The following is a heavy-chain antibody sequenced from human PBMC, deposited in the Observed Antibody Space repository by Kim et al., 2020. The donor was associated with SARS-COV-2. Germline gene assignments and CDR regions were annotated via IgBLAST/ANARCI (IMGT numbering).Heavy chain of an antibody. CDR2: ISYDGSNK. Sequence: GGSLRLSCAASGFTFSSYAMHWVRQAPGKGLEWVAVISYDGSNKYYADSVKGRFTISRDNSKNTLYLQMNSLRAEDTAVYYCASDGDAYLTSNAFDIWGQGTMVTVSS. D-gene: IGHD3-10*01. CDR3: ASDGDAYLTSNAFDI. V-gene: IGHV3-30*04. CDR1: GFTFSSYA. J-gene: IGHJ3*02.